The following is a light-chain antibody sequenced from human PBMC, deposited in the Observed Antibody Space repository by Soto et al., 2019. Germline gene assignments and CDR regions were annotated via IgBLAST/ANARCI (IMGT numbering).Light chain of an antibody. J-gene: IGKJ2*01. Sequence: EIVLTQSPGTLSLSPGERATLSCRASLSVSASFLAWYQQKPGQAPRLLIYGASSRATGIPDRFSGGGSETDFTLTISRLEPEDFAVYYCQQYGTSPPEYTFGQGTKLEIK. V-gene: IGKV3-20*01. CDR2: GAS. CDR3: QQYGTSPPEYT. CDR1: LSVSASF.